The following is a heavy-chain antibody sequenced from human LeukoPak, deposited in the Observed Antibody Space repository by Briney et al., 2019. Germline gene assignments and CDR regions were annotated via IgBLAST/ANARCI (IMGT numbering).Heavy chain of an antibody. J-gene: IGHJ4*02. CDR3: ARAILGYCSSTSCYANGNYFDY. V-gene: IGHV1-69*13. Sequence: GASVKVSCKASGGTFSSYAISWVRQAPGQGLEWMGGIIPIFGTANYAQKFQGRGTITADESTSTAYMELSSLRSEDTAVYYCARAILGYCSSTSCYANGNYFDYWGQGTLVTVSS. D-gene: IGHD2-2*01. CDR1: GGTFSSYA. CDR2: IIPIFGTA.